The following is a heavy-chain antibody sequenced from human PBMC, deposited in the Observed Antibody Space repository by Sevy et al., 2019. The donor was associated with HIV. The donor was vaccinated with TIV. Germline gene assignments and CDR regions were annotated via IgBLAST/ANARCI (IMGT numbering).Heavy chain of an antibody. CDR1: GFTFSNYR. CDR2: ISSSSNYI. Sequence: GGSLRLSCAASGFTFSNYRMNWVRQAPGKGLEWGSSISSSSNYIYYADSVKGRFTISRDNAKNSLYLQMNSLRAEDTAVYYCARVSAVLSATICDGFDYWGQGTLVTVSS. CDR3: ARVSAVLSATICDGFDY. J-gene: IGHJ4*02. V-gene: IGHV3-21*01. D-gene: IGHD2-2*02.